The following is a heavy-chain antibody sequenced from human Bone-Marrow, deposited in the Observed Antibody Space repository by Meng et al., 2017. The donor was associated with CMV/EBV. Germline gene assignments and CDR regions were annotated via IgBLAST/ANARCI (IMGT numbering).Heavy chain of an antibody. CDR3: AREGVEMATIAQPYFDY. CDR1: GGTFSSYA. CDR2: IIPIFGTA. D-gene: IGHD5-24*01. J-gene: IGHJ4*02. V-gene: IGHV1-69*05. Sequence: SAKVSCKASGGTFSSYAISWVRQAPGQGLEWMGGIIPIFGTANYAQKFQGRVTITTDESTSTAYMELSSLRSEDTAVYYCAREGVEMATIAQPYFDYWGQGTLVTVSS.